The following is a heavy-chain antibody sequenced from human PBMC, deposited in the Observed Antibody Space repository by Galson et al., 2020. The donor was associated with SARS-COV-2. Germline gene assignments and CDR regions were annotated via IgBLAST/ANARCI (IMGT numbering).Heavy chain of an antibody. Sequence: KVSCTTSGYPFSNYWIAWVRQRPGRGLDWMGIIYPGDFDIRYNPSFKGQVLISADTSLNTAYLQWTSLKASDTATYFCARSPTSTSNFYYHDSWGQGTLVTVSP. J-gene: IGHJ4*02. CDR1: GYPFSNYW. CDR2: IYPGDFDI. D-gene: IGHD1-26*01. V-gene: IGHV5-51*01. CDR3: ARSPTSTSNFYYHDS.